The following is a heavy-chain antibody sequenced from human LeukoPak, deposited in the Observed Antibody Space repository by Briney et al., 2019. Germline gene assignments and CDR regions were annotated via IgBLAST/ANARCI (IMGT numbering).Heavy chain of an antibody. J-gene: IGHJ4*02. V-gene: IGHV4-59*01. CDR3: ASGLKTFDY. CDR2: IHYSGST. Sequence: SETLSLTCTVSGGSMGSYYWSWIRQPPGKGLQWIGSIHYSGSTRYNPSLKSRITISKDASRNQFSLSLSSVSAADTAVYYCASGLKTFDYWGRGTLVTVSS. CDR1: GGSMGSYY. D-gene: IGHD2-21*01.